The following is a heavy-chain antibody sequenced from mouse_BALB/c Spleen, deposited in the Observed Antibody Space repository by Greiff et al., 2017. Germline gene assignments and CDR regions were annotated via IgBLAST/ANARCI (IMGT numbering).Heavy chain of an antibody. CDR2: INSNGGST. D-gene: IGHD2-2*01. J-gene: IGHJ4*01. CDR3: AREGLRYAMDY. CDR1: GFTFSSYY. Sequence: EVKLVESGAGLVKPGGSLKLSCAASGFTFSSYYMSWVRQTPEKRLELVAAINSNGGSTYYPDTVKGRFTISRDNAKNTLYLQMSSLKSEDTALYYCAREGLRYAMDYWGQGTSVTVSS. V-gene: IGHV5-6-2*01.